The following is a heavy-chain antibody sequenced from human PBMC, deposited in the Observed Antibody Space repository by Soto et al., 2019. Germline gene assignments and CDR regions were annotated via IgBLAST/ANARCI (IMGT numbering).Heavy chain of an antibody. Sequence: QVQLVQSGAEVKKPGSSVKVSCKASGGTFSSYAISWVRQAPGQGLEWMGGIIPIFGTANYAQKFQGRVTITADEXXSTAYMGLSSLRSEDAAVYDCARSLGYDSSGPLDYWGQGTLVPVSS. CDR1: GGTFSSYA. D-gene: IGHD3-22*01. CDR2: IIPIFGTA. V-gene: IGHV1-69*12. CDR3: ARSLGYDSSGPLDY. J-gene: IGHJ4*02.